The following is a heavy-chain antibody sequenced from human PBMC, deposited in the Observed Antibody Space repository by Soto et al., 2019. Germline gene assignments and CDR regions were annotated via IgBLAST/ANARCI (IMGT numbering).Heavy chain of an antibody. Sequence: QVQLVQSGAEVKKPGASVKVSCKSSGYTFTSYAMHWVRQAPGQRLEWMGWINAGNGNTKYSQKFQGRVTITRDTSASTAYMELSSLRSEDTAVYYCARVLPAAPGLDNWFDPCGQGTLVTVSS. V-gene: IGHV1-3*01. CDR3: ARVLPAAPGLDNWFDP. CDR2: INAGNGNT. D-gene: IGHD2-2*01. J-gene: IGHJ5*02. CDR1: GYTFTSYA.